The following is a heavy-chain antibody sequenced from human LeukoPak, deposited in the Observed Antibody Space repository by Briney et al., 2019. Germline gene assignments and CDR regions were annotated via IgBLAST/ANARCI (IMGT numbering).Heavy chain of an antibody. CDR3: AKDPMGGVIINFDY. J-gene: IGHJ4*02. CDR2: ISGSGGST. D-gene: IGHD3-10*01. Sequence: GGSLRLSCAASGFTFSSYAMSWVRQAAGKGLEWVSAISGSGGSTYYADSVKGRFTISRDNSKNTLYLQMNSLRAEDTAVYYCAKDPMGGVIINFDYWGQGTLVTVSS. CDR1: GFTFSSYA. V-gene: IGHV3-23*01.